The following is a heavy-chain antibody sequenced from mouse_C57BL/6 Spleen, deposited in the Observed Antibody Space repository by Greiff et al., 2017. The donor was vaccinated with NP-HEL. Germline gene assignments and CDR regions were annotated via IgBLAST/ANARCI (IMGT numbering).Heavy chain of an antibody. CDR2: IYPGDGDT. D-gene: IGHD1-1*01. Sequence: QVQLKQSGPELVKPGASVKISCKASGYAFSSSWMNWVKQRPGKGLEWIGRIYPGDGDTNYNGKFKGKATLTADKSSSTAYMQLSSLTSEDSAVYFCAREDGRVAYWGQGTLVTVSA. CDR1: GYAFSSSW. J-gene: IGHJ3*01. V-gene: IGHV1-82*01. CDR3: AREDGRVAY.